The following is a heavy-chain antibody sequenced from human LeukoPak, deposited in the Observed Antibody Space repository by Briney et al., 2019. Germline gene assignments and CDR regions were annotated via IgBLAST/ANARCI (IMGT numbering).Heavy chain of an antibody. CDR1: GYTFTSYG. Sequence: ASVKVSCKASGYTFTSYGISWVRQAPGQGLEWMGWISAYNGNTNYAQKLQGRVTMTTDTSTSTAYMELRSLRSDDTALYYCAKDRGTVTTLEGLDYWGQGTLVAVSS. J-gene: IGHJ4*02. CDR2: ISAYNGNT. D-gene: IGHD4-17*01. CDR3: AKDRGTVTTLEGLDY. V-gene: IGHV1-18*01.